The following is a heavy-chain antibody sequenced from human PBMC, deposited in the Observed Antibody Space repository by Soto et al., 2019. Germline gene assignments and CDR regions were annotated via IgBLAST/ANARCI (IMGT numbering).Heavy chain of an antibody. CDR3: ARGNPFNYAGFDV. Sequence: QAHLEQSGAEVKRPGASVKVSCKASGYTFSDFDINWLRQASGQGPEWMGWMNAKSGDTFFAQRFQGRVNLACDTSLSTAYMEVGSLTSDDTAMYYCARGNPFNYAGFDVWGQGTTVAVSS. D-gene: IGHD3-16*01. V-gene: IGHV1-8*01. CDR2: MNAKSGDT. CDR1: GYTFSDFD. J-gene: IGHJ6*02.